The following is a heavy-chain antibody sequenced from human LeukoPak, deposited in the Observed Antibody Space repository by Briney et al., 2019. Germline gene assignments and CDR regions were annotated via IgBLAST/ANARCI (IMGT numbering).Heavy chain of an antibody. D-gene: IGHD3-3*01. CDR1: GGSISSGGYY. CDR2: IYHSGST. J-gene: IGHJ3*02. V-gene: IGHV4-30-2*01. Sequence: SETLSLTCTVSGGSISSGGYYWSWIRQPPGKGLEWIGYIYHSGSTYYNPSLKSRVTISVDTSKNQFSLKLSSVTAADTAVYYCARDPRLTIDAFDIWGQGTMVTVSS. CDR3: ARDPRLTIDAFDI.